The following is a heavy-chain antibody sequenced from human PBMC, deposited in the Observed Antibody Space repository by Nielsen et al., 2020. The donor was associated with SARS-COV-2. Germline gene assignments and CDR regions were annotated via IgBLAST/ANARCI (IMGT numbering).Heavy chain of an antibody. V-gene: IGHV4-59*12. CDR2: IYYSGST. CDR1: GGSISSYY. J-gene: IGHJ4*02. D-gene: IGHD6-13*01. CDR3: AEGIAAAGTLY. Sequence: SETLSLTCTASGGSISSYYWSWIRQPPGKGLEWIGYIYYSGSTNYNPSLKSRVTISVDTSKNQFSLKLSSVTAADTAVYYCAEGIAAAGTLYWGQGTLVTVSS.